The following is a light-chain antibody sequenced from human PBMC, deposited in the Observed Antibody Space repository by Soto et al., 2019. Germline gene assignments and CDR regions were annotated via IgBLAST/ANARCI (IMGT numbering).Light chain of an antibody. CDR1: QSVSSY. V-gene: IGKV3-20*01. J-gene: IGKJ1*01. CDR3: HQYSSPPRT. CDR2: GAS. Sequence: EIVLTQSPGSLSLSPGERATLSCRATQSVSSYLAWYQQKPGQAPRLLIYGASSRATGFPDRFSGSGSGTDFTLTISRLEPEDSAVYYCHQYSSPPRTFGQGTKVEIK.